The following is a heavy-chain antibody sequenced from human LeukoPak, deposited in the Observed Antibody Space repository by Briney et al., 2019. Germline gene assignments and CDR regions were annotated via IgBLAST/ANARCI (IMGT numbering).Heavy chain of an antibody. CDR3: ATDPFGEFRYAPFDY. J-gene: IGHJ4*02. CDR2: IKQDGSEK. V-gene: IGHV3-7*01. Sequence: PXGSXXXXXXASGFTFSSXWXXXVRXAPGKGXXXXXNIKQDGSEKYYVDSVKGRFTISRDNAKNSLYLQMNSLRAEDTAVYYCATDPFGEFRYAPFDYWGQGTLVTVSS. CDR1: GFTFSSXW. D-gene: IGHD3-10*01.